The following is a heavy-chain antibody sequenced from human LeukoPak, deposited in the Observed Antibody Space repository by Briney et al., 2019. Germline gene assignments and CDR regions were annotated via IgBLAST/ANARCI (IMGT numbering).Heavy chain of an antibody. Sequence: SETLSLTCTVSGGSISSGDYYWSWIRQPPGKGLEWIGYIYYSGSTYYNPSLKSRVTISVDTSKNQFSLKLSSVTAADTAVYYCARAGPYQWLVSWFDPWGQGTLVTVSS. CDR3: ARAGPYQWLVSWFDP. D-gene: IGHD6-19*01. J-gene: IGHJ5*02. V-gene: IGHV4-30-4*01. CDR2: IYYSGST. CDR1: GGSISSGDYY.